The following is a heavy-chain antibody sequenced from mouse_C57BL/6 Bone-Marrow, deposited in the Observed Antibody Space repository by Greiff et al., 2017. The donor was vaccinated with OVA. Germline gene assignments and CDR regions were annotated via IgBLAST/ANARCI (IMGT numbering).Heavy chain of an antibody. CDR3: ARSNYLYYYAMDY. V-gene: IGHV1-53*01. CDR1: GYTFTSYW. J-gene: IGHJ4*01. Sequence: VQLQQPGTELVKPGASVKLSCKASGYTFTSYWMHWVKQRPGQGLEWIGNINPSNGGTNYNEKFKSKATLTVDTSSSTAYMQLSSLTSEDSAVYYCARSNYLYYYAMDYWGQGTSVTVSA. CDR2: INPSNGGT. D-gene: IGHD2-5*01.